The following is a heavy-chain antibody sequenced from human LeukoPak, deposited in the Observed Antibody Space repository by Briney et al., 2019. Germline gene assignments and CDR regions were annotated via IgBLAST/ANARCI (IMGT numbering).Heavy chain of an antibody. J-gene: IGHJ5*02. CDR2: IYDSGST. CDR3: ARHGITMIVGGDP. CDR1: GGSISSYF. D-gene: IGHD3-22*01. Sequence: KPSETLSLTCTVSGGSISSYFWTWIRQPPGKGLEWIGYIYDSGSTNYSPSLKSRVTISVDTSKNQFSLKLSSVTAADTAVYYCARHGITMIVGGDPWGQGTLVTVSS. V-gene: IGHV4-59*08.